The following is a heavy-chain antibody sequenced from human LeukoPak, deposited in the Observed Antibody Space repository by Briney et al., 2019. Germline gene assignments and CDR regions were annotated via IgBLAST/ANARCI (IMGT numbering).Heavy chain of an antibody. CDR2: INHSGST. V-gene: IGHV4-34*01. J-gene: IGHJ3*02. D-gene: IGHD3-22*01. Sequence: SETLSLTCAVYGGSFSGYYWSWIRQPPGKGLEWIGEINHSGSTNYNPSLKSRVTISVDTSENQFSLKLSSVTAADTAVYYCARDTDYYDSSGYYRKYAFDIWGQGTMVTVSS. CDR3: ARDTDYYDSSGYYRKYAFDI. CDR1: GGSFSGYY.